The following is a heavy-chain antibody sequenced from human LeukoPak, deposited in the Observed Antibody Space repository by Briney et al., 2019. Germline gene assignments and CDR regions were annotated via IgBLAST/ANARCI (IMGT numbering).Heavy chain of an antibody. CDR3: ARDLKFSPYYFDY. CDR2: ISGYNGNT. D-gene: IGHD3-9*01. CDR1: GYTFTSYG. V-gene: IGHV1-18*04. Sequence: ASVKVSCKASGYTFTSYGISWVRQAPGQGLEWMGWISGYNGNTNYAQTVQGRVTMTTDTSTSTAYMELRSLRSDDTAIYYCARDLKFSPYYFDYWGQGTLVTVSS. J-gene: IGHJ4*02.